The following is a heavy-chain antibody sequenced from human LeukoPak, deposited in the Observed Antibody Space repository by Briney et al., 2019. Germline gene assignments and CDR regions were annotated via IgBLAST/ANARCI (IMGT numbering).Heavy chain of an antibody. Sequence: PGRSLRLSCAASGFTFDDYAMHWVRQAPGKGLEWVSGISWNSGSIGYADSVKGRFTISRDNAKNSLYLQMNSLRAEDTALYYCAKDRRWDYGADFDYWGQGTLVTVSS. V-gene: IGHV3-9*01. CDR1: GFTFDDYA. CDR2: ISWNSGSI. CDR3: AKDRRWDYGADFDY. D-gene: IGHD4-17*01. J-gene: IGHJ4*02.